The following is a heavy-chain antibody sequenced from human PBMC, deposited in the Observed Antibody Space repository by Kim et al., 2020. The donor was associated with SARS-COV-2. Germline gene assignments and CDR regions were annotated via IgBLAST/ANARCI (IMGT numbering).Heavy chain of an antibody. CDR3: ARTVSDGYNYRGMDV. J-gene: IGHJ6*02. D-gene: IGHD5-12*01. V-gene: IGHV3-30*04. CDR1: GFTFSSYA. CDR2: ISYDGSNK. Sequence: GGSLRLSCAASGFTFSSYAMHWVRQAPGKGLEWVAVISYDGSNKYYADSVKGRFTISRDNSKNTLYLQMNSLRAEDTAVYYCARTVSDGYNYRGMDVWGQGTTVTVSS.